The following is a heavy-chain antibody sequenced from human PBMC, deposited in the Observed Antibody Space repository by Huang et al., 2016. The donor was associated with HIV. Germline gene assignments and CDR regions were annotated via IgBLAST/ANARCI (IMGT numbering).Heavy chain of an antibody. D-gene: IGHD2-21*02. V-gene: IGHV4-34*02. CDR1: GGSFSGYQ. J-gene: IGHJ1*01. Sequence: QVRLEQWGAGLLKPSETLSLTCAVYGGSFSGYQLTWIRQSQVKGLEWIGEINHRVSSTYNPSLMPRVNITGDMSKKQFSLKMTSLTVTDTAVYFCARGLRFCRGGDCFPTHFQHWSQG. CDR3: ARGLRFCRGGDCFPTHFQH. CDR2: INHRVSS.